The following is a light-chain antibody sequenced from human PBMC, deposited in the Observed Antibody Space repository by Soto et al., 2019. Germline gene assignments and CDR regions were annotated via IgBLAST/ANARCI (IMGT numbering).Light chain of an antibody. J-gene: IGLJ2*01. CDR1: SGHSSYI. V-gene: IGLV4-60*03. CDR3: EAWDPNSRV. CDR2: LEGSGSY. Sequence: QSVLTQSSSASASLGSSVKLTCTLSSGHSSYIIAWHQQQPGKAPRYLMKLEGSGSYNKGSGVPDRFSGSSSGADRNLTVSNLQSEDDADYYGEAWDPNSRVFGGGTKLTVL.